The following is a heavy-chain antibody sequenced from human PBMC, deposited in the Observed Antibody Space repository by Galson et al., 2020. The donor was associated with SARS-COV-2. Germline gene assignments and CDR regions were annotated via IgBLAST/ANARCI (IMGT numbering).Heavy chain of an antibody. Sequence: GSLRLSCAASGFTFSSYGMHWVRQAPGKGLEWVAVIWYDGSNKYYADSVKGRFTISRDNSKNTLYLQMNSLRAEDTAVYYCARESPVAGPLDVWGQGTTVTVSS. CDR3: ARESPVAGPLDV. CDR1: GFTFSSYG. V-gene: IGHV3-33*01. J-gene: IGHJ6*02. D-gene: IGHD6-19*01. CDR2: IWYDGSNK.